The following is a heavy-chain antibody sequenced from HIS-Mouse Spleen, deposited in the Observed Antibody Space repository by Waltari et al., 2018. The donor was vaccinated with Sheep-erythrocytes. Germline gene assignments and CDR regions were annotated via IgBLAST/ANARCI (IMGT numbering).Heavy chain of an antibody. J-gene: IGHJ4*02. D-gene: IGHD6-13*01. CDR3: ARLPGSWYVDY. V-gene: IGHV1-18*01. Sequence: GQGLEWMGWISAYNGNTNYAQKLQGRVTMTTDTSTSTAYMELRSLRSDDTAGYYCARLPGSWYVDYWGQGTLVTVSS. CDR2: ISAYNGNT.